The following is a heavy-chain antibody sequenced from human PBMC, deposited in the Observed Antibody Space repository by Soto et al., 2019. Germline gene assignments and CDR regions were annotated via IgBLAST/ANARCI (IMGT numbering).Heavy chain of an antibody. Sequence: QLQLQESGPGLVKPSETLSLTCTVSGGSISSSSYYWGWIRQPPGKGLEWIGSIYYSGSTYYNPSFKSRVTISVDTSKNQFSLKLSSVTAADTAVYYCARGYCSGGSCYVAFDIWGQGTMVTVSS. J-gene: IGHJ3*02. CDR1: GGSISSSSYY. CDR2: IYYSGST. V-gene: IGHV4-39*01. D-gene: IGHD2-15*01. CDR3: ARGYCSGGSCYVAFDI.